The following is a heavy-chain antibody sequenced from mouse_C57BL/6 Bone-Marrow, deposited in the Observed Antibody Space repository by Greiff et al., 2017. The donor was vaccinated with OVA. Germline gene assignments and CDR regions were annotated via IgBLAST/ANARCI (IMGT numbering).Heavy chain of an antibody. J-gene: IGHJ4*01. CDR3: ARGYYGSSYDYAMDY. CDR1: GYSITSGYY. D-gene: IGHD1-1*01. CDR2: ISYDGSN. V-gene: IGHV3-6*01. Sequence: DVKLQESGPGLVKPSQSLSLTCSVTGYSITSGYYWNWLRQFPGNKLEWMGYISYDGSNNYNPSLKNRISITRDTSKNQFFLKLNSVTTEDTATYYCARGYYGSSYDYAMDYWGQGTSVTVSS.